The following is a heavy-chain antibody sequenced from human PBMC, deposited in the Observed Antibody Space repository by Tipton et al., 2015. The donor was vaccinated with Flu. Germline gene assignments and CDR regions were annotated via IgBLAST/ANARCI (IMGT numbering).Heavy chain of an antibody. J-gene: IGHJ4*02. Sequence: TLSLTCIVSGYSISSGYYWGWIWQPPGKGLEWIGSIYHSGSTYYNPSLKSRVTISVDTSKNQFSLKLSSVTAADTAVYYCARGIYISSSWYVGRGDPNKNDYWGQGTLITVSS. CDR2: IYHSGST. V-gene: IGHV4-38-2*02. D-gene: IGHD6-13*01. CDR3: ARGIYISSSWYVGRGDPNKNDY. CDR1: GYSISSGYY.